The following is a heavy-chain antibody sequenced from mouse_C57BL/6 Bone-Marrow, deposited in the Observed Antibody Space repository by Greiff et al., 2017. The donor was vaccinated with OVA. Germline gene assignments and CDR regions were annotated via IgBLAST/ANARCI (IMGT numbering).Heavy chain of an antibody. V-gene: IGHV5-4*01. Sequence: EVQLQQSGGGLVKPGGSLKLSCAASGFTFSSYAMSWVRQTPEKRLEWVATISDGGSYTYYPDNVKGRFTISRDNAKNNLFLQMSHLKSEETAMYYCARGGEGGQGTTLTVSS. CDR2: ISDGGSYT. D-gene: IGHD2-13*01. CDR1: GFTFSSYA. CDR3: ARGGE. J-gene: IGHJ2*01.